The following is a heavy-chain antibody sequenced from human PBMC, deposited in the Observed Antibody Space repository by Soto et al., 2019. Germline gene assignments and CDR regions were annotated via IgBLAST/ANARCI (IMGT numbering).Heavy chain of an antibody. J-gene: IGHJ4*02. Sequence: QVQLVESGGGVVQPGRSLRLSCAASGFTFSSYGMHWVRQAPGKGLEWVAVIWYDGSNKYYADSVKGRFTISRDNSKNTLYLQMNSLRAEDTAVDYCAREEVVGACDYWGQGTLVTVSS. V-gene: IGHV3-33*01. CDR3: AREEVVGACDY. D-gene: IGHD3-16*01. CDR2: IWYDGSNK. CDR1: GFTFSSYG.